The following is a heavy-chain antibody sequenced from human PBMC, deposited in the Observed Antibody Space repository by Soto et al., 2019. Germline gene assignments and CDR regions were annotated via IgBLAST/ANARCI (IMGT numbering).Heavy chain of an antibody. V-gene: IGHV1-2*02. Sequence: QLQLVQSGAEVKTPGASVKVSCKAYGYTFTAYLIHWVRQAPGQGLEWMGWLNPNSGGTKFAQKFQGRVTMTRDTSISTAYMELSTLTSDDTAVYFCVRDFDEYGDCLGQGTLVNVSS. J-gene: IGHJ4*02. D-gene: IGHD6-6*01. CDR3: VRDFDEYGDC. CDR1: GYTFTAYL. CDR2: LNPNSGGT.